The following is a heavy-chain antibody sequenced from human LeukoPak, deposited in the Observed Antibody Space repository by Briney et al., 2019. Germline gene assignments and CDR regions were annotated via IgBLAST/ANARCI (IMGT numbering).Heavy chain of an antibody. CDR3: ARSNSFSI. CDR2: IYHSGST. V-gene: IGHV4-38-2*02. CDR1: GYSISSGYY. Sequence: SETLSLTCTVSGYSISSGYYWGWIRQPPGKGLEWIGSIYHSGSTYYNPSLKSRVTISVDTSKNQFSLKLSSVTAADTAVYYCARSNSFSIWGQGTMVTVSS. J-gene: IGHJ3*02.